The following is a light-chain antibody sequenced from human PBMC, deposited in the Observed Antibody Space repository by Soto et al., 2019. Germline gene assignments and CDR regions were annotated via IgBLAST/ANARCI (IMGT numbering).Light chain of an antibody. V-gene: IGLV2-14*01. CDR1: SSDVGGYNY. CDR2: EVT. Sequence: QSVLTQPASVSGSPGQSITISCTGASSDVGGYNYVSWHQQHPGKAPKLLIAEVTNRPSGVSNRFSGSKSGNTASLTISGPQAEDEADYYCSSYTSSNTQVFGGGTKLTVL. J-gene: IGLJ2*01. CDR3: SSYTSSNTQV.